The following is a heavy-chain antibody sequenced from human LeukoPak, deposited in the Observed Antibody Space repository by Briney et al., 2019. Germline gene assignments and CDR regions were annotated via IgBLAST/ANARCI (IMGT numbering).Heavy chain of an antibody. J-gene: IGHJ5*02. Sequence: PSETLSLTCTVSGGSISSSSYYWGWIRQPPGKGLEWIGSIYYSGSTYYNPSLKSRVTISVDTSKNQFSLKLSSVTAADTAVYYCARGPKWELLAWGQGTLVTVSS. CDR3: ARGPKWELLA. V-gene: IGHV4-39*07. CDR1: GGSISSSSYY. CDR2: IYYSGST. D-gene: IGHD1-26*01.